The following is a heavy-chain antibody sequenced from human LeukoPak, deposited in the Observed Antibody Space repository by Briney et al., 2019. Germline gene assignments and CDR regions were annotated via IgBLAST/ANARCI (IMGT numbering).Heavy chain of an antibody. Sequence: GGSLRLSCAASGFTFSGYYMSWIRQAPGKGLEWVSYISSSGSTIYYADSVKGRFTISRDNAKNSLYLQMNSLRAEDTAVYYCARADSGSRYYYYGMDVWGQGTTVTVSS. CDR2: ISSSGSTI. D-gene: IGHD3-10*01. J-gene: IGHJ6*02. CDR1: GFTFSGYY. CDR3: ARADSGSRYYYYGMDV. V-gene: IGHV3-11*01.